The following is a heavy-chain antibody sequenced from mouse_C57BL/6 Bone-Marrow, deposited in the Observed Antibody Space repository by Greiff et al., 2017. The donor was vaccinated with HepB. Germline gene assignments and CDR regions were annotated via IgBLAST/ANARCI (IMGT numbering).Heavy chain of an antibody. V-gene: IGHV1-81*01. CDR2: IYPRSGNT. D-gene: IGHD1-1*01. CDR1: GYTFTSYG. J-gene: IGHJ4*01. CDR3: ARGVTMVVARYAMDY. Sequence: QVQLKESGAELARPGASVKLSCKASGYTFTSYGISWVKQRTGQGLEWIGEIYPRSGNTYYNEKFKGKATLTADKSSSTAYKELRSLTSEDSAVYFCARGVTMVVARYAMDYWGQGTSVTVSS.